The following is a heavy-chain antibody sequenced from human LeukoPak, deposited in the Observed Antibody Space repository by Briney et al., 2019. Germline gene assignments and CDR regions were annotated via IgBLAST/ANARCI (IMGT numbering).Heavy chain of an antibody. CDR2: INPNSGGT. CDR3: AREVTYCSSTSCYWFDP. V-gene: IGHV1-2*02. D-gene: IGHD2-2*01. Sequence: ASVKVSCKASGYTFTGYYMHWVRQAPGQGLEWMGWINPNSGGTNYAQKFQGRVTMTRDTSISTAYMELRRLRSDDTAVYYCAREVTYCSSTSCYWFDPWGQGTLVTVSS. J-gene: IGHJ5*02. CDR1: GYTFTGYY.